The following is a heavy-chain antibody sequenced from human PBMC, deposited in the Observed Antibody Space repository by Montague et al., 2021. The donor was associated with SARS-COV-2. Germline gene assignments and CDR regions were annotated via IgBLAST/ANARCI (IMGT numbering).Heavy chain of an antibody. CDR2: IYNSGTT. Sequence: SETLSLTCTVSGDSTSCPNCYWGWIRQAPGKGLDWIGTIYNSGTTYYNLSLKSRLTISIDTSKNQLSLKLTSVTAADTAVYYCARHRNYGDHSLDNWFHPWGQGTLVTVSS. CDR3: ARHRNYGDHSLDNWFHP. J-gene: IGHJ5*02. D-gene: IGHD4-17*01. CDR1: GDSTSCPNCY. V-gene: IGHV4-39*01.